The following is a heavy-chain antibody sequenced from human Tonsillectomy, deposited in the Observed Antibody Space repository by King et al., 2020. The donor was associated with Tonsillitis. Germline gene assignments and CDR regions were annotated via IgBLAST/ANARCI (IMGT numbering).Heavy chain of an antibody. CDR1: GFTFISYW. V-gene: IGHV3-74*01. D-gene: IGHD6-19*01. J-gene: IGHJ4*02. Sequence: VQLVESGGGLVQPGGSLRLSCAASGFTFISYWMHWVRQAPGKGLVWVSRIKSYGSSTSYADSVKGRFTISRDNAKNTLYLQMNSLGAEDTAVYYCARDEGSGGDYWGQGTLVTVSS. CDR3: ARDEGSGGDY. CDR2: IKSYGSST.